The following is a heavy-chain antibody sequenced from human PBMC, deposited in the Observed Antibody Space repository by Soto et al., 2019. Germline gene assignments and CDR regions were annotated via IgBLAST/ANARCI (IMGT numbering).Heavy chain of an antibody. CDR2: MYKGGSI. J-gene: IGHJ5*02. Sequence: SETLSLTCRVSGGSISDDYWSWIRQPPGKRLEWIGYMYKGGSINYNPSLKSRVTFSVDTSKNQFSLKLSSVTAADTAVYYCARSYYDRSGYAVDPWGQGTLVTVSS. D-gene: IGHD3-22*01. CDR3: ARSYYDRSGYAVDP. CDR1: GGSISDDY. V-gene: IGHV4-4*09.